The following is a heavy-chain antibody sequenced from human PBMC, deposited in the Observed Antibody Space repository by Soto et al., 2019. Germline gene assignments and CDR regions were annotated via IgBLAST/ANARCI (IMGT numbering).Heavy chain of an antibody. V-gene: IGHV3-30*03. CDR3: AVKYD. J-gene: IGHJ4*02. Sequence: QVQLVESGGGVVQPGRSLRLSCAASGFTFSSYGMHWVRQAPGKGLEWVAVISYDGSNKYYADSVKGRFTISRDNSKNTLYLQMNSLRAEDTAVYYCAVKYDWGQGTLVTVSS. D-gene: IGHD2-2*01. CDR2: ISYDGSNK. CDR1: GFTFSSYG.